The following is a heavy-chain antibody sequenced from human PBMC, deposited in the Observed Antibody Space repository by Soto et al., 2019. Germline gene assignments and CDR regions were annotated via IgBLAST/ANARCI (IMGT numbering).Heavy chain of an antibody. J-gene: IGHJ4*02. Sequence: SQTLSLTCAISGDSVSSNSAAWNWIRQSPSRGLEWLGRTYYRSKWYNDYAVSVKSRITIKSDTSKNQFSLQLNSVTPEDTAVYYCARDNVRDGYNLDYWGQGTLVTVSS. D-gene: IGHD5-12*01. V-gene: IGHV6-1*01. CDR2: TYYRSKWYN. CDR1: GDSVSSNSAA. CDR3: ARDNVRDGYNLDY.